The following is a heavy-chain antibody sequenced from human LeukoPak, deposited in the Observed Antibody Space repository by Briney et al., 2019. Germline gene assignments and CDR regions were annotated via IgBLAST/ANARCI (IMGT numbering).Heavy chain of an antibody. CDR3: ARDGRLFGVIVVVPSYYFDY. J-gene: IGHJ4*02. V-gene: IGHV3-21*01. CDR2: ISSSSSYI. D-gene: IGHD3-22*01. CDR1: GFTFSSYS. Sequence: GGSLRLSCAASGFTFSSYSMNWVRQAPGKGLEWVSSISSSSSYIYYADSVKGRFTISRDNATNSLYLQMNSLRAEDTAVYYCARDGRLFGVIVVVPSYYFDYWGQGTLVTVSS.